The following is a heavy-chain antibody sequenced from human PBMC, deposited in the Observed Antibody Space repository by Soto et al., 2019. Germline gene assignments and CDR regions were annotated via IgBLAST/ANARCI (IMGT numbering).Heavy chain of an antibody. CDR3: ARGRSSSWYNGIFSFDS. CDR2: IIPLFDAT. V-gene: IGHV1-69*06. Sequence: QVQLVQSGAEVRKPGSSVKVSCKASGGTFTTYDISWVRQAPGQGLEWMGGIIPLFDATKYAQKFQGRVTITADKSTGTASMELSRLRSEDTARYCCARGRSSSWYNGIFSFDSGGEGTVVTVSS. D-gene: IGHD6-19*01. J-gene: IGHJ4*02. CDR1: GGTFTTYD.